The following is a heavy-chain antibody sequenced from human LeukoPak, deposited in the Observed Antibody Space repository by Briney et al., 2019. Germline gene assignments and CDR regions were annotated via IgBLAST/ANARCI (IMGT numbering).Heavy chain of an antibody. CDR1: GFTVSSNY. D-gene: IGHD3-22*01. Sequence: GGSLRLSCAASGFTVSSNYMSWVRQAPGKGLEWVSVIYSGGSTYYAASVKGRFTISRDNSKNTLYLQMNSLRAEDTAVYYCARDGSGYVSSPFDYWGQGTLVTVSS. V-gene: IGHV3-66*01. J-gene: IGHJ4*02. CDR3: ARDGSGYVSSPFDY. CDR2: IYSGGST.